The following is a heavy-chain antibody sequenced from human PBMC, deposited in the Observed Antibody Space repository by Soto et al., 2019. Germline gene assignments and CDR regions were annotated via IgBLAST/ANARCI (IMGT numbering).Heavy chain of an antibody. J-gene: IGHJ4*01. D-gene: IGHD1-1*01. CDR1: GIAFGSRA. CDR3: ATGSNDSYPGSRIFDC. CDR2: ITDTGGDA. V-gene: IGHV3-23*01. Sequence: TWGCLRLSCVASGIAFGSRAMSWFRPAQGEGPERVSTITDTGGDAKYADSVRRRLTISRDNSKNTLYLQMSNMRADDSAVYFCATGSNDSYPGSRIFDCWGRGTLGTVSS.